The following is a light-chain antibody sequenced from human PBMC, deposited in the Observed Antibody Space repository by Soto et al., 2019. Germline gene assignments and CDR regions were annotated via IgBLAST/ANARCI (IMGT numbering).Light chain of an antibody. Sequence: EIVMTQSPATMCVSPGERASLSCRASQSVSSNLAWYQQKPGQAPRLLIYGASNRATGIPDRFSGSGSGTDFTLTISRLEPEDFALYYCQQYHTSPLTFGQGTKV. J-gene: IGKJ1*01. CDR1: QSVSSN. CDR2: GAS. V-gene: IGKV3D-15*01. CDR3: QQYHTSPLT.